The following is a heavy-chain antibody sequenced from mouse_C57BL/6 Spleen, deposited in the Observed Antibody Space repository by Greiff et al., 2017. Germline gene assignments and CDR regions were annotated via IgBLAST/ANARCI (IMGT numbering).Heavy chain of an antibody. V-gene: IGHV1-74*01. J-gene: IGHJ3*01. CDR1: GYTFTSYW. D-gene: IGHD1-1*01. Sequence: QVQLQQPGAELVKPGASVKVSCKASGYTFTSYWMHWVKQRPGQGLEWIGRIHPSVSDTNYNQKFKGKATLTVDKSSSTAYMQLSSLTSEDSAVYYCAYGVSRYLAFGYWGQGTLVTVAT. CDR2: IHPSVSDT. CDR3: AYGVSRYLAFGY.